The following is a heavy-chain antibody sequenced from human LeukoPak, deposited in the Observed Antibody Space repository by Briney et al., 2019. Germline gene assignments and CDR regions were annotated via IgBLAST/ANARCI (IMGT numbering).Heavy chain of an antibody. D-gene: IGHD2-2*01. Sequence: SQTLSLTCATSGDSVSSNSAAWNWIRQSPSRGLEWLGRTYYRSKWYNDYAVSVRGRITVNPDTSKNQFSLHLNSVTPEDTAVYYCARRLTQYDCFDPWGQGILVTVSS. CDR1: GDSVSSNSAA. J-gene: IGHJ5*02. CDR3: ARRLTQYDCFDP. V-gene: IGHV6-1*01. CDR2: TYYRSKWYN.